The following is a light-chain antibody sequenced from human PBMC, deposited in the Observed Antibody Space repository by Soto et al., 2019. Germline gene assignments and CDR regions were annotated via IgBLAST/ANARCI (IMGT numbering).Light chain of an antibody. CDR3: QQRSNWPGT. Sequence: EIVLTQSPATLSLSPGERATLSCRASQSVSSYLAWYQQKPGQAPRLLIYDASNRATGIPARFSGSGSGTEFTLTIGSLERGDFAVYYCQQRSNWPGTFGQGTRLEIK. CDR2: DAS. CDR1: QSVSSY. J-gene: IGKJ5*01. V-gene: IGKV3-11*01.